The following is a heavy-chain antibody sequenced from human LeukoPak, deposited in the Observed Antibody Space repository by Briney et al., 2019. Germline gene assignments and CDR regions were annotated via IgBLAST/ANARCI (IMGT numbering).Heavy chain of an antibody. CDR2: IYHSGST. V-gene: IGHV4-38-2*02. J-gene: IGHJ3*02. Sequence: PSETLSLTCTVSGYSISSGYYWGWIRQPPGKGLEWIGSIYHSGSTYYNPSLKSRVTISVDTSKNQFSLKLSSVTAADTAVYYCARDSYYGSGRNAFDIWGQGTMVTVSS. D-gene: IGHD3-10*01. CDR3: ARDSYYGSGRNAFDI. CDR1: GYSISSGYY.